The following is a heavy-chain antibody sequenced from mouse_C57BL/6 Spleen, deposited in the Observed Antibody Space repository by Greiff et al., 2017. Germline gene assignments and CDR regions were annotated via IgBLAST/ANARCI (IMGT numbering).Heavy chain of an antibody. CDR2: IYPGDGDT. CDR3: ARDYGSSYVGYYFDY. Sequence: VQVVESGPELVKPGASVKISCKASGYAFSSSWMNWVKQRPGKGLEWIGRIYPGDGDTNYNGKFKGKATLTADKSSSTAYMQLSSLTSEDSAVYFCARDYGSSYVGYYFDYWGQGTTLTVSS. CDR1: GYAFSSSW. D-gene: IGHD1-1*01. V-gene: IGHV1-82*01. J-gene: IGHJ2*01.